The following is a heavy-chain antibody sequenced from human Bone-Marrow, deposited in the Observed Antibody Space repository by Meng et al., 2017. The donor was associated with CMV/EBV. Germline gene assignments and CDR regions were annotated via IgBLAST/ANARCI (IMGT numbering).Heavy chain of an antibody. D-gene: IGHD3-22*01. J-gene: IGHJ4*02. Sequence: GESLKISCAASGFTFSNAWMSWVRQAPGKGLEWVGRIKSKTDGGTTDYAAPVKGRFTISRDDSKNTLYLQMNSLKTEDTAVYYCTTDTPDTYYYDSSGSVGWGQGTRVTVSS. CDR2: IKSKTDGGTT. CDR1: GFTFSNAW. V-gene: IGHV3-15*01. CDR3: TTDTPDTYYYDSSGSVG.